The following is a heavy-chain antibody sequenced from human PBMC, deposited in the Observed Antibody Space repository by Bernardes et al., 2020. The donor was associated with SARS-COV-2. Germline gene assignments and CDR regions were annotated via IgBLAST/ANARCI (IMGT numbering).Heavy chain of an antibody. CDR1: GFAFSTYW. Sequence: GGSLRLSCAASGFAFSTYWMSWVRRAPGKGLEWVANIRQDGSEIFYVDSVKGRFTISRDNAKNSLYLQMNSLRDDDTAVYYCAGCSGWKTFDYWGQGTLVTVSS. D-gene: IGHD2-15*01. J-gene: IGHJ4*02. V-gene: IGHV3-7*02. CDR2: IRQDGSEI. CDR3: AGCSGWKTFDY.